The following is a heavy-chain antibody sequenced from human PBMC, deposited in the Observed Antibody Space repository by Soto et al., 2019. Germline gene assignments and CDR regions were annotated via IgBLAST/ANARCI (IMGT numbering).Heavy chain of an antibody. CDR2: IYYSGST. V-gene: IGHV4-30-4*01. J-gene: IGHJ5*02. Sequence: PSETLSLTCTVSGCSISSGGYYWSWIRQPPGKGLEWIGYIYYSGSTYYNPSLKSRVTISVDTSKNQFSLKLSSVTAADTAVYYCARAEVLRYFDWLLSEYNWFDPWGQGTLVTVSS. CDR3: ARAEVLRYFDWLLSEYNWFDP. D-gene: IGHD3-9*01. CDR1: GCSISSGGYY.